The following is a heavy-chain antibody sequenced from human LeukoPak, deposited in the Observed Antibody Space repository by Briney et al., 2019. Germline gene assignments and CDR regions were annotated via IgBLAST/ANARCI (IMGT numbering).Heavy chain of an antibody. Sequence: ASVKVSCKPSGYTFTAYYMHLVRQAPGQGLEWMGWINPNTGDTKFAQNFQDRVTMTWDTSVSTAYMELSSLTSDDTAVYYCASKGDGFCSSSRCQGAFDYWGQGSMVTVSS. J-gene: IGHJ3*01. V-gene: IGHV1-2*02. CDR2: INPNTGDT. CDR3: ASKGDGFCSSSRCQGAFDY. CDR1: GYTFTAYY. D-gene: IGHD2-2*01.